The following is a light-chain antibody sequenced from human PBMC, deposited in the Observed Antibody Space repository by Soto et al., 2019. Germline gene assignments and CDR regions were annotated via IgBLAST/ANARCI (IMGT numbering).Light chain of an antibody. Sequence: EIVLTQSPGTLSLSPGERATLSCRASQSVSSSYLAWYQQKPGQAPRLLIYGASSRATGIPDRFSGSGSGTDFTLTISRLEPEDFVVYYCQQYGSSPQPITFGQGTRLEIK. CDR3: QQYGSSPQPIT. CDR2: GAS. CDR1: QSVSSSY. V-gene: IGKV3-20*01. J-gene: IGKJ5*01.